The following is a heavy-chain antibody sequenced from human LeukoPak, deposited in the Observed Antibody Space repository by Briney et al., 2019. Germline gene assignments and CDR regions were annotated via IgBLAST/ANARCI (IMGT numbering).Heavy chain of an antibody. V-gene: IGHV3-33*01. D-gene: IGHD2-2*01. CDR1: GFTFSSYG. J-gene: IGHJ4*02. CDR3: ARGDIVVVPAALDY. Sequence: GGSLRLSCAASGFTFSSYGMHWVRQAPSKGLEWVAVIWYDGSNKYYADSVKGRFTISRDNSKNTLYLQMNSLRAEDTAVYYCARGDIVVVPAALDYWGQGTLVTVSS. CDR2: IWYDGSNK.